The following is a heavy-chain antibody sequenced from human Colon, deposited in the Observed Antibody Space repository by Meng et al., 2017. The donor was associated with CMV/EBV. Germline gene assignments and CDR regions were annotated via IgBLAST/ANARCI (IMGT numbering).Heavy chain of an antibody. V-gene: IGHV3-30*02. CDR1: GFIFSNSG. Sequence: GESLKISCAASGFIFSNSGLHWVRQAPGKGLEWVAFITYDGSATKYVDSVKGRSTISRDNSKNMVFLEINSLSYEDSAVYYCAQDGGGPARSFEFWGQGTLVTVSS. J-gene: IGHJ1*01. CDR2: ITYDGSAT. D-gene: IGHD2-2*01. CDR3: AQDGGGPARSFEF.